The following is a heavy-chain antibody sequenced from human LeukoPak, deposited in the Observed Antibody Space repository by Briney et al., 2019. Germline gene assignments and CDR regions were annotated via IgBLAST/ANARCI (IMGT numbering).Heavy chain of an antibody. V-gene: IGHV4-59*01. D-gene: IGHD3-22*01. CDR2: IYYSGST. Sequence: SETLSLTCTVSGGSISSYYWSWIRQPPGKGLEWIGYIYYSGSTNYNPSLKSRVTISVDTSKNQFSLKLSSVTAADTAVYYCASTPPGFLAKWLYFDYWGQGTLVTVSS. CDR1: GGSISSYY. CDR3: ASTPPGFLAKWLYFDY. J-gene: IGHJ4*02.